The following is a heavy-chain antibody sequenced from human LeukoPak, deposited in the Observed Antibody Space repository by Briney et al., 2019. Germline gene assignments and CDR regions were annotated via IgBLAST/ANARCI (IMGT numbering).Heavy chain of an antibody. J-gene: IGHJ4*02. V-gene: IGHV3-48*01. CDR3: AKYSGTYYGMDYFDS. CDR2: ISATSSTI. D-gene: IGHD1-26*01. Sequence: GGSLRLSCAASGFIFSDYTMNWVRQSPGKGLEWLSYISATSSTIYNADSVEGRFIISRDNAKNSLYLQMDNLKREDTAVYFCAKYSGTYYGMDYFDSWGQGTLVTVSS. CDR1: GFIFSDYT.